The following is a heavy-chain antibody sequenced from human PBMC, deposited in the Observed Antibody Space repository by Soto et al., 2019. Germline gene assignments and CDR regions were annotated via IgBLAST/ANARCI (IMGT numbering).Heavy chain of an antibody. V-gene: IGHV3-48*03. Sequence: EVQLVESGGGLVQPGGSLRLSCAASGFTFSSYEMNWVRQAPGKGLEWVSYISSSGSTIYYADSVKGRFTNSRDNAKNSLYLQMNSLRAEDTAVYYCARDQGIWDGMDVWGQGTTVTVSS. J-gene: IGHJ6*02. CDR3: ARDQGIWDGMDV. CDR1: GFTFSSYE. D-gene: IGHD3-16*01. CDR2: ISSSGSTI.